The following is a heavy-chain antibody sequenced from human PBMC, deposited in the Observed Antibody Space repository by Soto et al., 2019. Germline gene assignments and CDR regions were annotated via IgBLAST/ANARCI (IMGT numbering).Heavy chain of an antibody. CDR1: GFTFSSYA. D-gene: IGHD5-12*01. V-gene: IGHV3-23*01. CDR2: ISGSGGST. J-gene: IGHJ6*03. Sequence: PGGSLRLSCAASGFTFSSYAMSWVRQAPGKGLEWVSAISGSGGSTYYADSVKGRFTISRDNSKNTLYLQMNSLRAEDTAVYYCAKVDIVAPAPYCMDVWGKGTTVTVSS. CDR3: AKVDIVAPAPYCMDV.